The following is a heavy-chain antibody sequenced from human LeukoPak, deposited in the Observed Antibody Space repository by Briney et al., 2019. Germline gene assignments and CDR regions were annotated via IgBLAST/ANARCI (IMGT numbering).Heavy chain of an antibody. D-gene: IGHD3-22*01. CDR3: AKDSLGYDSSGYYPLDY. V-gene: IGHV3-13*01. J-gene: IGHJ4*02. CDR1: GFTFSSYD. Sequence: GGSLRLSCAASGFTFSSYDIHWVRQATGKGLEWVSGIGTAGEIYYPGSVKGRFTISRENAKNSLYLQMNSLRAGDTAVYYCAKDSLGYDSSGYYPLDYWGQGTLVTVSS. CDR2: IGTAGEI.